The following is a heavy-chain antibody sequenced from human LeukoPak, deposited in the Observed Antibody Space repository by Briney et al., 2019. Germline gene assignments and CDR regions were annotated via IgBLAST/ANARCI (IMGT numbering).Heavy chain of an antibody. CDR3: ARVNAARFGDFDY. CDR2: INPNSGGT. V-gene: IGHV1-2*02. J-gene: IGHJ4*02. Sequence: ASVKVSCKASGYTFTGYYMHWVRQAPGQGLEWMGWINPNSGGTNYAQKFQGRVTMTRDTSISTAYMELSRLRADDTAVYYCARVNAARFGDFDYWGQGTPVTVSS. CDR1: GYTFTGYY. D-gene: IGHD3-10*01.